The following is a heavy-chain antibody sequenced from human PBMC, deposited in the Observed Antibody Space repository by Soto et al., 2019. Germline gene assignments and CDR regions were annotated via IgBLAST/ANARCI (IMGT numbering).Heavy chain of an antibody. CDR1: GFTFSNSA. V-gene: IGHV1-58*01. J-gene: IGHJ3*01. D-gene: IGHD2-15*01. CDR3: AAELYSGGRCCSFDV. Sequence: SVKVSCKTSGFTFSNSAVQWVRQARGQRLEWIGWVIVGSGGTKYAQNFQERITITRXXXXSXXXMXLXXLRSEDTAVYYCAAELYSGGRCCSFDVWG. CDR2: VIVGSGGT.